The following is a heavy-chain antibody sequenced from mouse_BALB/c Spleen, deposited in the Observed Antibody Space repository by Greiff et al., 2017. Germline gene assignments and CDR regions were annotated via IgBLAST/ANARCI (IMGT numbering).Heavy chain of an antibody. V-gene: IGHV1S127*01. D-gene: IGHD1-2*01. CDR3: ARAQIFITTAPFDY. Sequence: QVQLQQSGPELVRPGASVKMSCKASGYTFTSYWMHWVKQRPGQGLEWIGMIGPSNSETRLNQKFKDKATLNVDKSSNTAYMQLSSLTSEVSAVYYCARAQIFITTAPFDYWGQGTTLTVSS. CDR2: IGPSNSET. CDR1: GYTFTSYW. J-gene: IGHJ2*01.